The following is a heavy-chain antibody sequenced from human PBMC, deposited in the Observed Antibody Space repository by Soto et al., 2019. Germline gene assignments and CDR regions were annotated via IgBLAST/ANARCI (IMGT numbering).Heavy chain of an antibody. CDR2: IIPLFGTA. CDR3: ARGVHYDSSGYYYFY. Sequence: SVKVSCKASGGTFSTYAIDWVRQAPGQGLEWMGGIIPLFGTAKYAQNFQGRITITTDESTNTAYMELRSLRSQDTAVYYCARGVHYDSSGYYYFYWGQGTLVTVSS. D-gene: IGHD3-22*01. CDR1: GGTFSTYA. V-gene: IGHV1-69*05. J-gene: IGHJ4*02.